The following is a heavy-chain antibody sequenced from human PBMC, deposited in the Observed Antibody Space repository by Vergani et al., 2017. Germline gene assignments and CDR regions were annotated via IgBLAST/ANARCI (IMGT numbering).Heavy chain of an antibody. J-gene: IGHJ6*03. Sequence: QVQLQESGPGLVKPSETLSLICTVSGGSISSYYWSWIRQPPGKGLEWIGYIYYSGSTNYNPSLKSRVTISVDTSKNQFSLKLSSVTAADTAVYYCARHKGGYCSSTSCYTERGYYYYYMDVWGKGTTVTVSS. CDR3: ARHKGGYCSSTSCYTERGYYYYYMDV. CDR2: IYYSGST. V-gene: IGHV4-59*01. CDR1: GGSISSYY. D-gene: IGHD2-2*02.